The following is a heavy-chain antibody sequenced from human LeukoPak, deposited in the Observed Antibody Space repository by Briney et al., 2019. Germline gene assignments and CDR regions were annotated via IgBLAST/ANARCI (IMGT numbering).Heavy chain of an antibody. J-gene: IGHJ4*02. D-gene: IGHD1-26*01. CDR3: ARDLGGSYEDY. Sequence: PGGSLRLSCAASGFTFSSYAMHWVRQAPGKGLEWVAVISYDGSNKYYADSVKGRFTISRDNSKNTLYLQMNSLRAEDTAVYYCARDLGGSYEDYWGQGTLVTVFS. CDR1: GFTFSSYA. CDR2: ISYDGSNK. V-gene: IGHV3-30-3*01.